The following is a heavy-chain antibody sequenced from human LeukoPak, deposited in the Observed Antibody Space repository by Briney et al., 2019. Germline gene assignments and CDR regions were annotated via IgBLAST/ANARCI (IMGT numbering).Heavy chain of an antibody. CDR3: AKTRGGYSSDAFDY. V-gene: IGHV3-48*01. D-gene: IGHD6-19*01. Sequence: PGGSLRLSCAASGFTFSNYNMNWVRQAPGKGLEWVSHITSSSTIYYADSVKGRFTISRDNSKNTLYLQMNGLRAEDTAVYYCAKTRGGYSSDAFDYWGQGTLVTVSS. CDR1: GFTFSNYN. J-gene: IGHJ4*02. CDR2: ITSSSTI.